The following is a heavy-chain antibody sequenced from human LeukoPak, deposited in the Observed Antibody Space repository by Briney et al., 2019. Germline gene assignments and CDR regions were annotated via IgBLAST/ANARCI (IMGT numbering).Heavy chain of an antibody. D-gene: IGHD5-12*01. J-gene: IGHJ6*02. CDR1: GFTFSSYD. V-gene: IGHV3-13*01. CDR2: IGTAGDT. Sequence: GGSLRLSCAASGFTFSSYDMHWVRQATGKGLEWVSAIGTAGDTYYPGSVKGRFTISRENAKNSLYLQMNSLRAGDTAVYYCARGGYSGYDRYYYYYYGMDVWGQGTTVTVSS. CDR3: ARGGYSGYDRYYYYYYGMDV.